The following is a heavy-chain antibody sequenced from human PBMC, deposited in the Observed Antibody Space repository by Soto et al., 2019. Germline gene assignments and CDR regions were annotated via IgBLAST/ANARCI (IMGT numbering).Heavy chain of an antibody. CDR1: GFSLSTSGMC. Sequence: SGPTLVNPTQTLTLTCTFSGFSLSTSGMCVSWIRQPPGKALEWLALIDWDDDKYYSTSLKTRLTISKDTSKNQVVLTMTNMDPVDTATYYCARIKWDYYGSGPGDAFDIWGQGTMVTVSS. D-gene: IGHD3-10*01. J-gene: IGHJ3*02. V-gene: IGHV2-70*01. CDR3: ARIKWDYYGSGPGDAFDI. CDR2: IDWDDDK.